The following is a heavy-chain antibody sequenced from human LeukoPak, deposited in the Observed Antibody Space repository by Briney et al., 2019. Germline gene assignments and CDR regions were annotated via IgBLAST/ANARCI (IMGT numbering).Heavy chain of an antibody. CDR2: INPNSGGT. V-gene: IGHV1-2*04. J-gene: IGHJ6*02. CDR1: GYTFTGYY. CDR3: ARVIMVRGVIGVPYGMDV. D-gene: IGHD3-10*01. Sequence: ASVKVSCKASGYTFTGYYMHWVRQAPGQGLEWMGWINPNSGGTNYAQKFQGWVTMTRDTSISTAYMELSRLRSDDTAVYYCARVIMVRGVIGVPYGMDVWGQGTTVTVSS.